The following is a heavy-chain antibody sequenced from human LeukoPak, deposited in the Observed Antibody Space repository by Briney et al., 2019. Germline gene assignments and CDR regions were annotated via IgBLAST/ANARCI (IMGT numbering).Heavy chain of an antibody. D-gene: IGHD6-19*01. CDR3: ANVAVAGIPDHY. CDR1: GFTFSNYA. CDR2: IRYDGSNK. J-gene: IGHJ4*02. V-gene: IGHV3-30*02. Sequence: PGGSLRLSCAAPGFTFSNYAMYWVRQAQGKGLEWVAFIRYDGSNKYYADSVKGRFTISRDNSKNTLYLQMNSLRVEDTAVYYCANVAVAGIPDHYWGQGTLVTVSS.